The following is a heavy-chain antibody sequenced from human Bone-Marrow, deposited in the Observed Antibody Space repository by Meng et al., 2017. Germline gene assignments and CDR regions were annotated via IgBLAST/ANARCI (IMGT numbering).Heavy chain of an antibody. CDR1: GDSVSINSAA. CDR2: TYYRSKWYN. J-gene: IGHJ4*02. V-gene: IGHV6-1*01. CDR3: ARGGIAAARPDY. D-gene: IGHD6-13*01. Sequence: VQAQQSCPESVTPYKTLSPPCVISGDSVSINSAAWNWIRPSPSRGLEWLGRTYYRSKWYNDYAVSVKSRITINPDTSKNQFSLQLNSVTPEDTAVYYCARGGIAAARPDYWGQGTLVTVSS.